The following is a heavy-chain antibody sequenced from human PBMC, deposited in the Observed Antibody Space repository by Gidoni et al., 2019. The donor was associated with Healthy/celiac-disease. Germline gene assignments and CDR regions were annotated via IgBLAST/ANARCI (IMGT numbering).Heavy chain of an antibody. CDR3: AMSREGYCSGGSCYWGDY. D-gene: IGHD2-15*01. J-gene: IGHJ4*02. V-gene: IGHV1-69*01. Sequence: QVHLVQSGAAVKKPGSSVKVACKAAGGHFSSYAISWVRQAPGQGLEWMGGIIPIFGTANYAQKFQGRVTITADESTSTAYMELSSLRSEDTAVYYCAMSREGYCSGGSCYWGDYWGQGTLVTVSS. CDR1: GGHFSSYA. CDR2: IIPIFGTA.